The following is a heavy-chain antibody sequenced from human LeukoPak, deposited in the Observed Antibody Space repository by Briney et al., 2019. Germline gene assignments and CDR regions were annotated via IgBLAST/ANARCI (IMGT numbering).Heavy chain of an antibody. Sequence: SETLSLTCAVYGGSFSGYYWSWIRQPPGKGLEWIGEINHSGSTNYNPSLKSRVTISVDTSKNQFSLQLNSVTPEDTAVYYCARDKRGSYDSSARFDPWGQGTLVTVSS. J-gene: IGHJ5*02. CDR1: GGSFSGYY. CDR3: ARDKRGSYDSSARFDP. V-gene: IGHV4-34*01. CDR2: INHSGST. D-gene: IGHD3-22*01.